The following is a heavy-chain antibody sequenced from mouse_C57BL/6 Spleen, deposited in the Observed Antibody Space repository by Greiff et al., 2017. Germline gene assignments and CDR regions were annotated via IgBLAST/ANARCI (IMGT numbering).Heavy chain of an antibody. J-gene: IGHJ4*01. CDR2: IWTGGGT. V-gene: IGHV2-9-1*01. CDR3: ASLDSSGYGYAMDY. D-gene: IGHD3-2*02. CDR1: GFSLTSYA. Sequence: QVQLQQSGPGLVAPSQSLSITCTVSGFSLTSYALSWVRQPPGKGLEWLGVIWTGGGTNYNSALKSTLSISKDNSKRQVFLKMNSLQTDDTARYYCASLDSSGYGYAMDYWGKGTSVTVSS.